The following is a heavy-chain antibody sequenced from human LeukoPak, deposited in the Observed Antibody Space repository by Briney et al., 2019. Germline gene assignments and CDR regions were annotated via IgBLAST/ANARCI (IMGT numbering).Heavy chain of an antibody. CDR2: IYYSGST. J-gene: IGHJ4*02. Sequence: PSETLSLTCTVSGGSISSYYWSWIRQPPGKGLEWIGYIYYSGSTNYNPSLKSRVTISVDTSKNQFSLKLSSVTAADTAVYYCATTYYYGSGSYYSVDYWGQGTLVTVSS. V-gene: IGHV4-59*12. D-gene: IGHD3-10*01. CDR1: GGSISSYY. CDR3: ATTYYYGSGSYYSVDY.